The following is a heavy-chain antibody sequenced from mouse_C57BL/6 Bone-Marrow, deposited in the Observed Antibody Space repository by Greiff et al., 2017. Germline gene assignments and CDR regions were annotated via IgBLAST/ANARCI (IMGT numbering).Heavy chain of an antibody. J-gene: IGHJ3*01. V-gene: IGHV5-6*01. CDR3: ARRGSFLYPFAY. CDR2: ISSGGSYT. Sequence: EVHLVESGGDLVKPGGSLKLSCAASGFTFSSYGMSWVRQTPDKRLEWVATISSGGSYTYYPDSVKGRYTISRDKAKNALYLQMSSLSSEDTAMYYGARRGSFLYPFAYWGQGTLVTVSA. D-gene: IGHD1-2*01. CDR1: GFTFSSYG.